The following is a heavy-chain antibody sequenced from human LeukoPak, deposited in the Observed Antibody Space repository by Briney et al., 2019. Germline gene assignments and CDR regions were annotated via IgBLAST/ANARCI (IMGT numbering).Heavy chain of an antibody. CDR1: GYTFTGYY. V-gene: IGHV1-2*02. J-gene: IGHJ4*02. CDR3: ARDPSPLITFGGVIVPPYFDY. CDR2: INPNSGGT. Sequence: ASVKVSCKASGYTFTGYYMHWVRQAPGQGLEWMGWINPNSGGTNYAQKFQGRVTMTRDTSISTAYMELSRLRSDDTAVYYCARDPSPLITFGGVIVPPYFDYWGQGTLVTVSS. D-gene: IGHD3-16*02.